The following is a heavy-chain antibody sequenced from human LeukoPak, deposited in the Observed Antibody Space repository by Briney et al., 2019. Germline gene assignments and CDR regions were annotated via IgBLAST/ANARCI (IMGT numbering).Heavy chain of an antibody. J-gene: IGHJ4*02. V-gene: IGHV3-21*01. CDR1: GFTFSSYS. CDR2: ISSSSSYI. CDR3: AREAIFGVVTT. Sequence: PGGSLRLSCAASGFTFSSYSMNWVRQAPGKGLEWVSSISSSSSYIYYADSVKGRFTISRDNAKNSLYLQMNSLRAEDTAVYYCAREAIFGVVTTWGQGTLVTVSS. D-gene: IGHD3-3*01.